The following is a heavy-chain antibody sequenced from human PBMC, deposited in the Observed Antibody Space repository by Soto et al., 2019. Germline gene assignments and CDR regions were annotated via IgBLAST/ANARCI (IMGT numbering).Heavy chain of an antibody. CDR1: GFSLTTSGVG. CDR2: IYWDDDK. Sequence: QLTLKESGPTLVKPTQTLTLTCTFSGFSLTTSGVGVAWIRQTPGKALEWLTLIYWDDDKRYSPSLNRRLTITKDTSKKQVVLTLTNMDPTDAATYYCARGRGPGDRRRWCFELWGRGTRVAVSS. CDR3: ARGRGPGDRRRWCFEL. V-gene: IGHV2-5*02. J-gene: IGHJ2*01. D-gene: IGHD1-26*01.